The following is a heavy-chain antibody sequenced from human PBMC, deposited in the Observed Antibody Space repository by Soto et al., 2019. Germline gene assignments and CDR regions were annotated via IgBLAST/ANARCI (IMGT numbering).Heavy chain of an antibody. CDR3: AKDSQEWFWGGFDH. Sequence: QVQLVESGGGVVQPGRSLRLSYAASGFTFSSYGIHWVRQAPGKGLEWVAFISYDGRNKYYADSVKGRFDISRDNSKSTLYLQMNSLRAEDTAVYYCAKDSQEWFWGGFDHWGQGTLVTVSS. J-gene: IGHJ4*02. D-gene: IGHD3-16*01. CDR2: ISYDGRNK. CDR1: GFTFSSYG. V-gene: IGHV3-30*18.